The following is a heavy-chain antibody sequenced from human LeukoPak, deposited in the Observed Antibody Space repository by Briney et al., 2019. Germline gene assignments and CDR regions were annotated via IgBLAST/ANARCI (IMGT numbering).Heavy chain of an antibody. V-gene: IGHV4-38-2*02. J-gene: IGHJ2*01. Sequence: PSETLSLTCTVSGYSISSGYYWGWIRQPPGKGLEWIGSIYHSGSTYYNPSLKSRVTISVDTSKNQFSLKLSSVTAADTAVYYCARVRPGPRWYFDLWGRGTLVTVSS. CDR2: IYHSGST. CDR3: ARVRPGPRWYFDL. D-gene: IGHD3-10*01. CDR1: GYSISSGYY.